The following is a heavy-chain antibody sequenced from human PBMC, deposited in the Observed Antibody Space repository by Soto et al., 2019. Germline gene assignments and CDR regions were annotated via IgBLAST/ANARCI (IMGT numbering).Heavy chain of an antibody. CDR3: ARALPHSYYYDSSGYSADY. D-gene: IGHD3-22*01. Sequence: ASVKVSCKASGYTFTGYYMHWVRQAPGQGLEWMGWINPNSGGTNYAQKFQGRVTMTRDTSISTAYMELSRLRSDDTAVYYCARALPHSYYYDSSGYSADYWGQGTLVTV. V-gene: IGHV1-2*02. CDR2: INPNSGGT. J-gene: IGHJ4*02. CDR1: GYTFTGYY.